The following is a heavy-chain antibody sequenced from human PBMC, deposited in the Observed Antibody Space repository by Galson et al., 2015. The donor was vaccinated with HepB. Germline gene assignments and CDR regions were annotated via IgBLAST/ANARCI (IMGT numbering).Heavy chain of an antibody. D-gene: IGHD3-3*01. J-gene: IGHJ6*02. CDR3: ARDLPPYYDFWSGYPQTYYGMDV. Sequence: SVKVSCKASGYTFTSYGISWVRQAPGQGLEWMGWISAYNGNTNYAQKLQGRVTMTTDTSTSTAYMELRSLRSDDTAVYYCARDLPPYYDFWSGYPQTYYGMDVWGQGTTVTVSS. V-gene: IGHV1-18*04. CDR1: GYTFTSYG. CDR2: ISAYNGNT.